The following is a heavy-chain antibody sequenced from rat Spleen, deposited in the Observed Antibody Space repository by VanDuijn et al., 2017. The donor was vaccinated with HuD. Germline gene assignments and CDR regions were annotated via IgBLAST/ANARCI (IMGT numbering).Heavy chain of an antibody. CDR1: GFTFSNYY. CDR2: ISTGGGST. Sequence: EVQLVESGGGLVQPGRSLKLSCAASGFTFSNYYMAWVRQAPTKGLEWVAYISTGGGSTYYRDSVKGRFTISRDNTKSTLYLQMDSLRSEDTATYYCKTADYDGSLWFAYWGQGTLVTVSS. D-gene: IGHD1-12*02. CDR3: KTADYDGSLWFAY. J-gene: IGHJ3*01. V-gene: IGHV5-27*01.